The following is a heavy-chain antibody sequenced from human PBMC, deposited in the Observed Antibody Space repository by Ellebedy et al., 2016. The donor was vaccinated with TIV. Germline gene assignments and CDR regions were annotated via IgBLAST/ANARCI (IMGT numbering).Heavy chain of an antibody. CDR2: NTNGDT. V-gene: IGHV3-53*01. CDR1: RFTVGSRY. Sequence: PGGSLRLSCAASRFTVGSRYMTWVRPAPGKGLEWVSINTNGDTYYADSVKGRFTISRDNAKNSLYLQMNSLGAGDTAVYYCVREDSAAGGPDYWGQGTLVTVSS. CDR3: VREDSAAGGPDY. D-gene: IGHD6-13*01. J-gene: IGHJ4*02.